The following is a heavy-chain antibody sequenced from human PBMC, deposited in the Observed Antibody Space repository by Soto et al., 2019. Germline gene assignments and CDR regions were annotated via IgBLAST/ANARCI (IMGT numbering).Heavy chain of an antibody. CDR1: GYTFTRYG. CDR2: INTYNGNT. D-gene: IGHD2-8*02. CDR3: AVVDVDVTRSPLDV. Sequence: QVQLVQSGAEVKNPGASVKVSCKASGYTFTRYGIGWARQAPGQGLEWMGWINTYNGNTNYAQNVQGRVTLTTDTSTSTAYMELRSLRSSDTAIYYCAVVDVDVTRSPLDVWGQGTLVIVSS. J-gene: IGHJ4*03. V-gene: IGHV1-18*01.